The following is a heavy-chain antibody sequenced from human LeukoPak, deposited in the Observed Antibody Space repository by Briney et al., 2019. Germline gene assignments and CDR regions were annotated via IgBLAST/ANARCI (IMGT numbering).Heavy chain of an antibody. CDR2: INHSGST. V-gene: IGHV4-34*01. CDR3: ARVRRITMVRGVHRSFDY. D-gene: IGHD3-10*01. CDR1: GGSFSGYY. Sequence: SETLSLTCAVYGGSFSGYYWSWIRQPPGKGLEWIGEINHSGSTNYNPSLKSRVTISVDTSKNQFSLKLSSVTAADTAVYYCARVRRITMVRGVHRSFDYWGQGTLVTVSS. J-gene: IGHJ4*02.